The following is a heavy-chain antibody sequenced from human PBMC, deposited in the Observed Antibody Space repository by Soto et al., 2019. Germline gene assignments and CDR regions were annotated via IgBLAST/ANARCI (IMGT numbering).Heavy chain of an antibody. CDR1: GYSFTSYW. V-gene: IGHV5-51*01. CDR2: IYPGDSDT. J-gene: IGHJ6*02. D-gene: IGHD2-2*01. CDR3: ARLYCSSSSCSPYYYYGMDV. Sequence: GESLKISCKGSGYSFTSYWIGWVRQMPGKGLEWMGIIYPGDSDTRYSPSFQGQVTISADKSISTAYLQWSSLKASDTAMCYCARLYCSSSSCSPYYYYGMDVWGQGTTVTVSS.